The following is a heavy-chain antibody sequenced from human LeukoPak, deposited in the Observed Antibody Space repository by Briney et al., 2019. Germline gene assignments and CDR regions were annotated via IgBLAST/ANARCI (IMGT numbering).Heavy chain of an antibody. CDR2: TNAVNGNT. V-gene: IGHV1-3*01. Sequence: ASVKVSCKASGYTFTNYAMHWLRQAPGQRLEGMGWTNAVNGNTKYSQKFQGRVTITRDTSARTAYKGLSSLRSEDTAVYYCARGKEENFLWFGELSRWGNRGGDWFDPWGQGTLVTVSS. CDR1: GYTFTNYA. CDR3: ARGKEENFLWFGELSRWGNRGGDWFDP. J-gene: IGHJ5*02. D-gene: IGHD3-10*01.